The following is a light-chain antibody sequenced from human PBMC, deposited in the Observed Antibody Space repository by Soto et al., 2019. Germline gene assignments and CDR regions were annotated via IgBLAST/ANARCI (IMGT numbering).Light chain of an antibody. CDR1: QSISSY. CDR3: QQANSFPLT. Sequence: DIQMTQSPSSLSASVGDRVTITCRASQSISSYLNWYQQKPGKAPKLLIYDASSLESGVPSRFSGSGSGTEFTLTISSLQPEDFATYYCQQANSFPLTFGGGTKVDIK. V-gene: IGKV1-39*01. CDR2: DAS. J-gene: IGKJ4*01.